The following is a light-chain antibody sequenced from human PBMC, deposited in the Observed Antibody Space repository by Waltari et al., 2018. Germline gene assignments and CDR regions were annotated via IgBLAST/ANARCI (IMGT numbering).Light chain of an antibody. CDR2: AAS. Sequence: ETVMTQSPGTLSVSLGEGATLYCRASQSVSTNVAWYQQKPVQAPRLLIYAASTRATGIPARFSGSGSGTEFTLSISSMQSEDFAVYYCQQYNSWPPVYTFGQGTKLEIK. CDR1: QSVSTN. CDR3: QQYNSWPPVYT. V-gene: IGKV3-15*01. J-gene: IGKJ2*01.